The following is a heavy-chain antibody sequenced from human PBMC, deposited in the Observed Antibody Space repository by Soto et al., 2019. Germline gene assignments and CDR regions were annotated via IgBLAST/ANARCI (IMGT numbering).Heavy chain of an antibody. Sequence: QVTLKESGPTLVKPTQTLTLTCTFSGFSLSSPGMNVGWIRQPPGKALEWLAMIYWDDDKRFNPSLKNRLTITKDTSKNQVVRTVTNMDPVDTGTYYGAHREGSSCLCDSWGQGTLVTVSS. CDR3: AHREGSSCLCDS. D-gene: IGHD6-13*01. CDR1: GFSLSSPGMN. V-gene: IGHV2-5*02. CDR2: IYWDDDK. J-gene: IGHJ4*02.